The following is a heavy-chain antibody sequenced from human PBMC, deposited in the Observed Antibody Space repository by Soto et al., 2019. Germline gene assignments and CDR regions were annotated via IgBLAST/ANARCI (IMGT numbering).Heavy chain of an antibody. CDR2: IYYLGNT. CDR3: ESSVVTAPPNADFPS. D-gene: IGHD3-3*01. CDR1: GDSITNNNFY. V-gene: IGHV4-39*01. J-gene: IGHJ5*02. Sequence: SETLSLTCTVSGDSITNNNFYWGWVRQPPGKGLDWIGNIYYLGNTFYNPSLRSRVTISADTSKNQFSLNLGSVTAADTAVYFCESSVVTAPPNADFPSWAQGPLVTAS.